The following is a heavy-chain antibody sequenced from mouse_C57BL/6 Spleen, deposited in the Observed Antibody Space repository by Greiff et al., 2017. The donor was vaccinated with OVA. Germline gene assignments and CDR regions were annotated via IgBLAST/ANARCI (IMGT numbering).Heavy chain of an antibody. D-gene: IGHD1-1*01. J-gene: IGHJ4*01. V-gene: IGHV1-55*01. CDR1: GYTFTSYW. Sequence: QVQLQQPGAELVKPGASVKMSCKASGYTFTSYWITWVKQRPGQGLEWIGDIYPGSGSTNYNEKFKSKATLTVDTSSSTAYMQLSSLTSEDSAVYYCARDYYGSSYRYYAMDYWGQGTSGTVSS. CDR3: ARDYYGSSYRYYAMDY. CDR2: IYPGSGST.